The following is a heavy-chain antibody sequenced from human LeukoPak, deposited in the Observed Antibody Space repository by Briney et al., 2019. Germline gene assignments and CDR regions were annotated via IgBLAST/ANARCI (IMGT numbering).Heavy chain of an antibody. J-gene: IGHJ3*02. D-gene: IGHD3-10*01. Sequence: SQTLSLTCAISGDSVSSNSAAWNWIRQSPSRGLEWLGRTYNRSKWYNDYAVSVKSRITINPDTSKNQFSLQLNSVTPEDTAVYYCARDRFGELWVPSAEAFDIWGQGTMVTVSS. CDR2: TYNRSKWYN. V-gene: IGHV6-1*01. CDR3: ARDRFGELWVPSAEAFDI. CDR1: GDSVSSNSAA.